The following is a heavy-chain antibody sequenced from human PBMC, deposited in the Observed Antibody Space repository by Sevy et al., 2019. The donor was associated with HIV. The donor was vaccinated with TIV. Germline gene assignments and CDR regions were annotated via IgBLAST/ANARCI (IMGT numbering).Heavy chain of an antibody. J-gene: IGHJ4*02. CDR3: GRCVLGVK. CDR2: ISNRGTT. CDR1: GFTFVNYA. Sequence: GGSLRLSCAASGFTFVNYAIIWVRQSPGKGLEWISTISNRGTTHYADSVKGRFAISRDNSDNTVSLQMNSLRVDDTAIYACGRCVLGVKWGQGTLVSVSS. D-gene: IGHD3-16*01. V-gene: IGHV3-23*01.